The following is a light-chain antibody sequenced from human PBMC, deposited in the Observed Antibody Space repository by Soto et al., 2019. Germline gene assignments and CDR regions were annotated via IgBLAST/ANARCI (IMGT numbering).Light chain of an antibody. V-gene: IGKV3-15*01. J-gene: IGKJ3*01. CDR3: HQYNNWPFT. Sequence: EIVMTQSPATLSVSPGERATLSCRASQSISSNLAWYQQKPGQAPRLLIYGASTRATGIPATFSGSGSGTEFTLTISRLQSEDFAVYYCHQYNNWPFTFGPGTKVDIK. CDR2: GAS. CDR1: QSISSN.